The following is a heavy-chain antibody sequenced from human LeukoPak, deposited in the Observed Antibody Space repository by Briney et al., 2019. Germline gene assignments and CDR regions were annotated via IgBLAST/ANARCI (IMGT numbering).Heavy chain of an antibody. J-gene: IGHJ1*01. D-gene: IGHD2-15*01. V-gene: IGHV5-51*01. CDR1: GYSFTNYW. Sequence: GEPLKISCKGSGYSFTNYWIGWVRQMPGKGLEWMGIIYPGDSDIRYSPSFQGQVTISADKSISTAYLQWSSLKASDTAMYYCARPKSYCSGGICYPEYFHHWGQGTLVTVSS. CDR3: ARPKSYCSGGICYPEYFHH. CDR2: IYPGDSDI.